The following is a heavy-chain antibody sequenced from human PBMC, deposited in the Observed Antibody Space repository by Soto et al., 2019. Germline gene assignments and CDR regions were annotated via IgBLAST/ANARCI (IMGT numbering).Heavy chain of an antibody. CDR3: ARDGYSYGWPYDAFDI. CDR2: IYYSGST. V-gene: IGHV4-39*07. Sequence: SETLSLTCTVSGGSISSSSYYWGWIRQPPGKGLEWIGSIYYSGSTYYNPSLKSRVTISVDTSKNQFSLKLSSVTAADTAVYYCARDGYSYGWPYDAFDIWGQGTMVTVSS. J-gene: IGHJ3*02. CDR1: GGSISSSSYY. D-gene: IGHD5-18*01.